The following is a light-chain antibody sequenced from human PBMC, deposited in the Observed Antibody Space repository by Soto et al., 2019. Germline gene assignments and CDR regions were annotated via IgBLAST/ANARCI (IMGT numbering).Light chain of an antibody. Sequence: EIVLTQSPGTLSLSPGERATLSCRASQSVSSSFLAWYQQKPCQAPRLLIYGASSRATGIPDSFSGSGSGTDFTRTISRLEPEDFAVYYCQQYDNSPLTFGGGTKVEIK. J-gene: IGKJ4*01. V-gene: IGKV3-20*01. CDR2: GAS. CDR1: QSVSSSF. CDR3: QQYDNSPLT.